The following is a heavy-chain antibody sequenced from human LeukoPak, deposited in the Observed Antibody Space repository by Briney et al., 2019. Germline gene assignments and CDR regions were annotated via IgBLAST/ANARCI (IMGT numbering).Heavy chain of an antibody. CDR2: IYSGGST. V-gene: IGHV3-66*01. Sequence: QPGGSLRPSCAASGFTVSSNYMSWVRQAPGKGLEWVSVIYSGGSTYYADSVKGRFTISRDNSKNTLYLQMNSLRAEDTAVYYCARVYGSWYYDYWGQGTLVTVSS. CDR1: GFTVSSNY. J-gene: IGHJ4*02. CDR3: ARVYGSWYYDY. D-gene: IGHD6-13*01.